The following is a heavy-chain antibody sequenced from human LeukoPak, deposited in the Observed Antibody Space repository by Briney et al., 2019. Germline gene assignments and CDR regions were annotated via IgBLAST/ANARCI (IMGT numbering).Heavy chain of an antibody. CDR3: GRDALVGYFSYYYMDV. CDR1: GGSISSHY. J-gene: IGHJ6*03. Sequence: SETLSLTCTVSGGSISSHYWTWIRQSPVKGLEWVGDISNSGSTSYNPSLKSRVTISIDTSKNQFSLKLSSVTAADTAVYYCGRDALVGYFSYYYMDVWGKGTTVTVSS. D-gene: IGHD2-15*01. V-gene: IGHV4-59*11. CDR2: ISNSGST.